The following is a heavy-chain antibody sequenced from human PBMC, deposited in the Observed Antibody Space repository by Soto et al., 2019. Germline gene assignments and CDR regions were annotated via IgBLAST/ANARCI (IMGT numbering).Heavy chain of an antibody. CDR3: ATYGANSQY. CDR2: INYSGTN. J-gene: IGHJ4*02. CDR1: GGAFSGSY. D-gene: IGHD4-17*01. V-gene: IGHV4-34*01. Sequence: SDTLYLTCAVYGGAFSGSYWRGIRKPPGKGLEGIGEINYSGTNNYNPSLKSRVTISVDTSKNQFYLRLSSVTAADTAIYYCATYGANSQYWGQGNLVTVS.